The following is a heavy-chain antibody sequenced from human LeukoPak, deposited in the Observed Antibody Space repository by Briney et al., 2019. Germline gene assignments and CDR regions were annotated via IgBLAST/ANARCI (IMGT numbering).Heavy chain of an antibody. J-gene: IGHJ5*02. CDR2: IYYSGAP. CDR1: GGSISSSSYY. CDR3: ARRRGITTNWFDP. Sequence: SETLSLTCTVSGGSISSSSYYCGGLRQPPGKGLEWIGNIYYSGAPYYKPSLTSRVTISIDTSKNQFSLKLSSVTAADTAVYYCARRRGITTNWFDPWGQGTLVTVSS. V-gene: IGHV4-39*01. D-gene: IGHD3-10*01.